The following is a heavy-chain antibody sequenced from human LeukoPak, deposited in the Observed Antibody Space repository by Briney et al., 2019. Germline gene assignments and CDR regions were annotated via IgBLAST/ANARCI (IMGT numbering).Heavy chain of an antibody. CDR2: IYAGDSDT. Sequence: GESLKISCKTSGYTFSDHWIGWVRQMPGLGLEWMGIIYAGDSDTRYSPSFQGQATISADKSTRTAYLQWSSLKASDTAMYYCARERGYYCSTGSCYFDYWGQGTQVTVSS. D-gene: IGHD2-2*01. J-gene: IGHJ4*02. CDR1: GYTFSDHW. CDR3: ARERGYYCSTGSCYFDY. V-gene: IGHV5-51*01.